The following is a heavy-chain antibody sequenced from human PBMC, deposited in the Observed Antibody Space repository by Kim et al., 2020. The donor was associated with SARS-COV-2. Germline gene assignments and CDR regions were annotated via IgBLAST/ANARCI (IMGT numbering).Heavy chain of an antibody. CDR1: GGFVSSGSYF. CDR3: ARAPNDFWSGYPYYFDS. D-gene: IGHD3-3*01. CDR2: IYYSGST. Sequence: SETLSLTCTVSGGFVSSGSYFWGWIRQPPGKGLEWIGYIYYSGSTNYNPSLKSRVTMSLDTSENQFSLKVRSVTAADTAVYYCARAPNDFWSGYPYYFDSWGQGTLVTVSS. J-gene: IGHJ4*02. V-gene: IGHV4-61*01.